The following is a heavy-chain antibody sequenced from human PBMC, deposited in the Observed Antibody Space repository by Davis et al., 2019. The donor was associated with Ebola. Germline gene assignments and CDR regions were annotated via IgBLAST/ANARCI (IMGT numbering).Heavy chain of an antibody. CDR3: ARGVTIFGVVGWFDP. D-gene: IGHD3-3*01. CDR2: IYYSGST. Sequence: SETLSLTCTVSGGSISSYYWSWIRQPPGKGLEWIGYIYYSGSTNYNPSLKSRVTISVDTSKNQFSLKLSSVTAADTAVYYCARGVTIFGVVGWFDPWGQGTLVTVSS. J-gene: IGHJ5*02. CDR1: GGSISSYY. V-gene: IGHV4-59*01.